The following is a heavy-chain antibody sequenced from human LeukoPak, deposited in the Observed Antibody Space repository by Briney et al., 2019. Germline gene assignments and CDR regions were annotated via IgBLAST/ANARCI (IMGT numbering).Heavy chain of an antibody. V-gene: IGHV1-46*01. J-gene: IGHJ4*02. Sequence: VASVKVSCKASGYTFTSYYIHWVRQAPGLGLEWVGVIDPSGGSTTYAQRFQGRVTMTRDTSSSTVYMELSSLRSEDTAVYYCARYYYFDYWGQGTRVTVSS. CDR1: GYTFTSYY. CDR2: IDPSGGST. CDR3: ARYYYFDY.